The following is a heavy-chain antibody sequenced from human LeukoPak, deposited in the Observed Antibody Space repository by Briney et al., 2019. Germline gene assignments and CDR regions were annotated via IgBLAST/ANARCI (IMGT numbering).Heavy chain of an antibody. CDR2: MNPNSGNT. D-gene: IGHD2-15*01. CDR3: ARGLSFRYCSGGSCYSRPSWFDP. V-gene: IGHV1-8*01. J-gene: IGHJ5*02. CDR1: GYTFTSDD. Sequence: ASVKVSCKASGYTFTSDDIDWVRQAPAQGLEWMGWMNPNSGNTGYAQKFQGRVTMTRNTSISTAYMELSSLRSEDTAVYYCARGLSFRYCSGGSCYSRPSWFDPWGQGTLVTVSS.